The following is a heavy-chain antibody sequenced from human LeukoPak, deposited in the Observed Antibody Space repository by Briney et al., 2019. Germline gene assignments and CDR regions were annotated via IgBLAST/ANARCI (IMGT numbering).Heavy chain of an antibody. CDR1: GYKFTDDY. V-gene: IGHV1-2*02. CDR3: ARDSSSSLWGYYYYYMDV. CDR2: INPDSGFT. J-gene: IGHJ6*03. D-gene: IGHD6-6*01. Sequence: ASVKVSCKASGYKFTDDYMHWVRQAPGQGLEFMGWINPDSGFTNYAQKFKGRVTMTRDTSISTAYLEVRSLTSDDTAVYYCARDSSSSLWGYYYYYMDVWGKGTTVTVSS.